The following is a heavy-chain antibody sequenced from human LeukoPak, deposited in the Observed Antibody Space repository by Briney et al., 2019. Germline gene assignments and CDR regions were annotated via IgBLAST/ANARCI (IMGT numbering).Heavy chain of an antibody. CDR2: ISGSGGST. D-gene: IGHD3-10*01. Sequence: SGGSLRLSCAASGFTFSSYAMSWVRQAPGKGLEWVSAISGSGGSTYYADSVKGRFTISRDNSKNTLYLQMNSLGAEDTAVYYCTRLRGESPRSFDPWGQGTLVTVSS. CDR1: GFTFSSYA. J-gene: IGHJ5*02. CDR3: TRLRGESPRSFDP. V-gene: IGHV3-23*01.